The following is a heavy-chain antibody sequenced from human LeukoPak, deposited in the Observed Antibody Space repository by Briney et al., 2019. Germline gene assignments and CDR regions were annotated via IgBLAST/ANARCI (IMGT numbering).Heavy chain of an antibody. CDR2: ISGSGGST. D-gene: IGHD4-17*01. CDR3: AKEKTTRSALGFDY. V-gene: IGHV3-23*01. Sequence: GGSLRLSCAASDFTFTSYGMSWVRQAPGKGLEWVSDISGSGGSTYYADSVKGRFTISRDNSKNTLYLRMKSLRVEDTAVYYCAKEKTTRSALGFDYWGQGTLVTVSS. CDR1: DFTFTSYG. J-gene: IGHJ4*02.